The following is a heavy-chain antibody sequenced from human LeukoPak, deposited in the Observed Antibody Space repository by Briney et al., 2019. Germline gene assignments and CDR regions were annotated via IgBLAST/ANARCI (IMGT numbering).Heavy chain of an antibody. CDR2: FYSGGST. CDR3: AKDRGRQQWQNFDY. D-gene: IGHD6-19*01. CDR1: GFTVSSNY. J-gene: IGHJ4*02. V-gene: IGHV3-53*01. Sequence: PGGSLRLSCAASGFTVSSNYMSWVRQAPGKGLEWVSIFYSGGSTYYADSVKGRFTISRDNSKNTLYLQMNSLRAEDTAVYYCAKDRGRQQWQNFDYWGQGTLVTVSS.